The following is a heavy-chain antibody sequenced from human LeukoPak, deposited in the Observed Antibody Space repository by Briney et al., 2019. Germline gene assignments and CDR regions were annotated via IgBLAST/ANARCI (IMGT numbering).Heavy chain of an antibody. CDR2: IWFDGGKI. V-gene: IGHV3-33*01. D-gene: IGHD2/OR15-2a*01. Sequence: PGRSLRLSCAASGFPFSSYVMHWLRQTPGKGLEWVAVIWFDGGKIYYADSVKGRFTISRDNSKNTLHLQMNSLRAEDTAVYHCARDFTNIRGGGYFDNWGQGTLVTVSS. CDR3: ARDFTNIRGGGYFDN. CDR1: GFPFSSYV. J-gene: IGHJ4*02.